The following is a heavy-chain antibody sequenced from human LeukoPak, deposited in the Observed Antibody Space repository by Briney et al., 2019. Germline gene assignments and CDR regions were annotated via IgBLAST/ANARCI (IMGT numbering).Heavy chain of an antibody. Sequence: ASVKVSCKASGGTFSSYATSWVRQAPGQGLEWMGGIIPIFGTANYAQKFQGRVTITADKSTSTAYMELSSLRSEDTAVYYCARGQGGYSYGYFVYWGQGTLATVSS. CDR2: IIPIFGTA. CDR1: GGTFSSYA. CDR3: ARGQGGYSYGYFVY. D-gene: IGHD5-18*01. V-gene: IGHV1-69*06. J-gene: IGHJ4*02.